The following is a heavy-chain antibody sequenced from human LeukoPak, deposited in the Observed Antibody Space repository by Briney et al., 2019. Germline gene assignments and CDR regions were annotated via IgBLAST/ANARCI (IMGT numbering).Heavy chain of an antibody. J-gene: IGHJ4*02. Sequence: PGGSLRLSCAASGFTFNTFNMNWVRQAPGKGLEWVSSITSGGDYIYYADSVKGRFTTSRDNAKNSLFLQLNSLRVEDTAVYYCARCHYDVLAASYKWTPDYWGQGTLVTVSS. V-gene: IGHV3-21*01. CDR1: GFTFNTFN. CDR3: ARCHYDVLAASYKWTPDY. CDR2: ITSGGDYI. D-gene: IGHD3-9*01.